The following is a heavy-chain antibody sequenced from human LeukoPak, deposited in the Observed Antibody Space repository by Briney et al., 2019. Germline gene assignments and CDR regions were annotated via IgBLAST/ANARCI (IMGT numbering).Heavy chain of an antibody. Sequence: SETLSLTCTVSGGSISSYYCSWIRQPAGKGLEWIGRIYTSGGTNYNPSLKSRVTMSVDTSKNPFSMKLSSVTAAETAVYYCERDYDPPVQPSGYDFRPMDVWGKGTTVTISS. V-gene: IGHV4-4*07. CDR1: GGSISSYY. D-gene: IGHD5-12*01. J-gene: IGHJ6*03. CDR3: ERDYDPPVQPSGYDFRPMDV. CDR2: IYTSGGT.